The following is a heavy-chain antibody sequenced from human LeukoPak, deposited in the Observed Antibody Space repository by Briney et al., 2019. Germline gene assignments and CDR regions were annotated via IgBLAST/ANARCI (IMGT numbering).Heavy chain of an antibody. D-gene: IGHD3-22*01. J-gene: IGHJ3*02. V-gene: IGHV4-59*08. CDR1: GGSISSYY. CDR3: ARRRRNSYYDSTHAFDI. CDR2: IYYSGST. Sequence: SETLSLTCTVSGGSISSYYWSWIRQPPGKGLEWIGYIYYSGSTNYNPSLKSRVTISVDTSKNQFSLKLSSVTAADTAVYYCARRRRNSYYDSTHAFDIWGQGTMVTVSS.